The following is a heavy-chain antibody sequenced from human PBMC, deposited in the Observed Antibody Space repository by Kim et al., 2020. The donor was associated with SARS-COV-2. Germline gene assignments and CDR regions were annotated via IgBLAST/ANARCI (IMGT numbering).Heavy chain of an antibody. Sequence: SETLSLTCTVSGGSVSSGSYYWSWIRQPPGKGLEWIGYIYYSGSTNYNPSLKSRVTISVDTSKNQFSLKLSSVTAADTAVYYCARDRSRFLLLDWGQGTLVTVSS. D-gene: IGHD3-3*01. CDR1: GGSVSSGSYY. V-gene: IGHV4-61*01. CDR3: ARDRSRFLLLD. CDR2: IYYSGST. J-gene: IGHJ4*02.